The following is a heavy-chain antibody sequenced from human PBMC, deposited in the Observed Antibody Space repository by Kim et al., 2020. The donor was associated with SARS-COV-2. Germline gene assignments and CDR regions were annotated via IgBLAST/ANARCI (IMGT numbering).Heavy chain of an antibody. CDR1: GFTFSSYA. J-gene: IGHJ4*02. CDR3: AKDEVASSVPRAGFDY. V-gene: IGHV3-23*01. CDR2: ISGSGGST. D-gene: IGHD4-17*01. Sequence: GGSLRLSCAASGFTFSSYAMSWVRQAPGKGLEWVSAISGSGGSTYYADSVKGRFTISRDNSKNTLYLQMNSLRAEDTAVYYCAKDEVASSVPRAGFDYWGQGTLVTVSS.